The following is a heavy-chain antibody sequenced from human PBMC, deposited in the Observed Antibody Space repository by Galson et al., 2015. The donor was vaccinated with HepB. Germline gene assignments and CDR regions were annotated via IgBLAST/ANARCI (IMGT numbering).Heavy chain of an antibody. CDR2: ISGSGGST. CDR1: GFTFSSYA. CDR3: AKDLYGSGSYYIYDAFDI. V-gene: IGHV3-23*01. Sequence: SLRLSCAASGFTFSSYAMSWVRQAPGKGLEWVSAISGSGGSTYYADSVKGRFTISRDNSKNTLYLRMNSLRAEDTAVYYCAKDLYGSGSYYIYDAFDIWGQGTMVTVSS. D-gene: IGHD3-10*01. J-gene: IGHJ3*02.